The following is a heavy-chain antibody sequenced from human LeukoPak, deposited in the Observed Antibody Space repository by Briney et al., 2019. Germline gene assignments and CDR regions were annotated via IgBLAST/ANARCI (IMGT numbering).Heavy chain of an antibody. CDR3: ARHLVSAAGTDFDY. CDR2: IYYSGST. CDR1: GGSLNSYY. D-gene: IGHD6-13*01. J-gene: IGHJ4*02. V-gene: IGHV4-59*08. Sequence: SETLSLTCTVSGGSLNSYYWSWIRQPPGKGLEWIGYIYYSGSTKYNPSLKSRVTISVDTSKNQFSLRLSSVTAADTAVYYCARHLVSAAGTDFDYWGQGTLVTVSS.